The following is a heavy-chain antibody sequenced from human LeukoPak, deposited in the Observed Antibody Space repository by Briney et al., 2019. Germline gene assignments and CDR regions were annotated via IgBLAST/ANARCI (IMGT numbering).Heavy chain of an antibody. Sequence: ASVKVSCKASGYTFTSYGISWVRQAPGQGLEWMGWINPNSGGTNYAQKFQGRVTMTRDTSISTAYMELSSLRSEDTAVYYCASRATHYYDSTRAFHIWGQGTMVTVSS. D-gene: IGHD3-22*01. CDR1: GYTFTSYG. CDR3: ASRATHYYDSTRAFHI. J-gene: IGHJ3*02. CDR2: INPNSGGT. V-gene: IGHV1-2*02.